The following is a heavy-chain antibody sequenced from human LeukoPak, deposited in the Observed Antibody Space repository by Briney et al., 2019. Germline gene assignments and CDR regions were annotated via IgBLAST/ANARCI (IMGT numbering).Heavy chain of an antibody. Sequence: SGGSLRLSCAASGFTFSSYSMNWVRQAPGKGLEWVSSISSSSSYIYYADSVKGRFTISRDNAKNSLNLQMNSLRAEDTAVYYCARYSSGWPGYFDYWGQGTLVTVPS. CDR3: ARYSSGWPGYFDY. J-gene: IGHJ4*02. D-gene: IGHD6-25*01. V-gene: IGHV3-21*01. CDR1: GFTFSSYS. CDR2: ISSSSSYI.